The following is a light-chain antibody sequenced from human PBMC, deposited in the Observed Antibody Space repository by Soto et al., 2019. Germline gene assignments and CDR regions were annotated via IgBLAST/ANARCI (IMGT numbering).Light chain of an antibody. CDR2: GAS. V-gene: IGKV3-20*01. Sequence: EIGLTQSPGTLSLSTGERATLSCRASQSVSSSYLAWYQQKPGQAPRLLIYGASSRATGIPDRFSGSGSGTDFTLTISRLEPEDFAVYYCQQYGGSPRTFGQGTK. CDR1: QSVSSSY. CDR3: QQYGGSPRT. J-gene: IGKJ1*01.